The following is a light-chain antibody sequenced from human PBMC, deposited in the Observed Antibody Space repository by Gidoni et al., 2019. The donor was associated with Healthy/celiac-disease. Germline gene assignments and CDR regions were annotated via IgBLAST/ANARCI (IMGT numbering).Light chain of an antibody. V-gene: IGKV4-1*01. CDR1: QSVLYSSNNKNY. Sequence: DIVVTQSPYSLDVSLGERATINCKSSQSVLYSSNNKNYLAWYQQKPGQPPKLLIYWASTRESGVPDRFRGSGSGTDFSLPIRSLQAEDVAVYYCQQYYSTLTFGGGPKVAIK. CDR3: QQYYSTLT. J-gene: IGKJ4*01. CDR2: WAS.